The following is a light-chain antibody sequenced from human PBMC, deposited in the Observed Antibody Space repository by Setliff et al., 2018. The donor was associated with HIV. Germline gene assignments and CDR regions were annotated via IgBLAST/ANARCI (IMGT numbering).Light chain of an antibody. CDR2: DVS. CDR1: SRDVGSSNY. CDR3: FSYTTSSTFV. Sequence: QSVLTQPASVSGSPGQSITISCTGTSRDVGSSNYVSWYQHHPGKAPRLIIYDVSERPSAVSNRFSGSKSGNTASLTISGLQPEDEADYYCFSYTTSSTFVFGGGTKVTVL. J-gene: IGLJ3*02. V-gene: IGLV2-14*03.